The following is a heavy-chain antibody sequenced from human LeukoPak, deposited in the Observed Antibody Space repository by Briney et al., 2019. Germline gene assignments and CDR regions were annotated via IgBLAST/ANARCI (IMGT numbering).Heavy chain of an antibody. Sequence: SSQTLSLTCTVSGGSISSGGYYWSWIRQHPGKGLEWIGYIYYSGSTYYNPSLKSRVTISVDTSKNQFSLKLSSATAADTAVYYCASWPVDTAVVANYWGQGTLVTVSS. CDR3: ASWPVDTAVVANY. J-gene: IGHJ4*02. CDR1: GGSISSGGYY. CDR2: IYYSGST. D-gene: IGHD5-18*01. V-gene: IGHV4-31*03.